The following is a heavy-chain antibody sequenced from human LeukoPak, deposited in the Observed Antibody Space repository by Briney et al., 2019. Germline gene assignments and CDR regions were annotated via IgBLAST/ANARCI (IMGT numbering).Heavy chain of an antibody. CDR1: GGSISSGNW. CDR2: FYDGWST. Sequence: SGTLSLTCAVSGGSISSGNWWSWVRQPPGKGLEWIGEFYDGWSTNYNPSLKSRVTISVDKSNNQFYLKLNSVTAADTAVYYCARHQVGANTFDYWGRGTLVTVSS. J-gene: IGHJ4*02. D-gene: IGHD1-26*01. V-gene: IGHV4-4*02. CDR3: ARHQVGANTFDY.